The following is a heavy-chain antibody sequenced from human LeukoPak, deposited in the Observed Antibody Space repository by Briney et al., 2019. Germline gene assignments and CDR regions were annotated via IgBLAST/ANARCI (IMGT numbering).Heavy chain of an antibody. J-gene: IGHJ4*02. CDR2: ITGTSDRT. CDR1: GFSFSNFG. CDR3: ASMRGYFEY. V-gene: IGHV3-23*01. Sequence: GGSLRLSCAASGFSFSNFGMAWVRQAPGKGLEWVSAITGTSDRTYYADSVKGRFTISRDNSKNTLYLQMNSLRAEDTAVYYCASMRGYFEYWVQGTLVTVSS.